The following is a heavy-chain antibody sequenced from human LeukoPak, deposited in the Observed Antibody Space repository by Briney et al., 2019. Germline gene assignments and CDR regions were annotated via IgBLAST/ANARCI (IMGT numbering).Heavy chain of an antibody. V-gene: IGHV3-20*04. J-gene: IGHJ4*02. CDR2: INWNGGST. Sequence: PGGSLRLSCAASGFTFDDYGMTWVRQAPGKGLEWVSGINWNGGSTGYADSVKGRFTISRDNAKNSLYLQMHSLRAEDTALYYCARDGKSTASAHDYWGQGTLVTVSS. D-gene: IGHD1-14*01. CDR1: GFTFDDYG. CDR3: ARDGKSTASAHDY.